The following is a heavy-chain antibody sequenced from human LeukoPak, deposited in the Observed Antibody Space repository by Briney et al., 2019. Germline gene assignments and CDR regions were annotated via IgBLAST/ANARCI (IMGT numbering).Heavy chain of an antibody. CDR3: ARVANITTFGMDV. Sequence: GGSLRLSCAASGFTFSSYAMHWVRQAPGKGLEWVAVISYDGSNKYYADSVKGRFTISRDNSKNTLYLQMNSLRDEDTAVYYCARVANITTFGMDVWGQGTTVTVPS. J-gene: IGHJ6*02. CDR1: GFTFSSYA. V-gene: IGHV3-30-3*01. D-gene: IGHD3-9*01. CDR2: ISYDGSNK.